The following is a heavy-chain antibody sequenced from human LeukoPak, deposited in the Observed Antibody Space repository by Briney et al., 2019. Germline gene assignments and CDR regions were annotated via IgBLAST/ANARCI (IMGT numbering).Heavy chain of an antibody. V-gene: IGHV4-30-4*01. Sequence: SETLSLTCTVSGGSVSSASYYWSWIRQPPGKGLEWIGHIYYNGNNYYSPSLKSRATISLDTSNNQFSLRLSSVTAADTAVYYCVRRSASPNWFDPWGQGTLVTVSS. J-gene: IGHJ5*02. CDR1: GGSVSSASYY. CDR3: VRRSASPNWFDP. D-gene: IGHD2-2*01. CDR2: IYYNGNN.